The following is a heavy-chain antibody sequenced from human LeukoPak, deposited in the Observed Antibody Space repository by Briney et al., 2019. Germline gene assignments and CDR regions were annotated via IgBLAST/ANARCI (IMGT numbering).Heavy chain of an antibody. J-gene: IGHJ4*02. D-gene: IGHD3-22*01. CDR2: ITGSGQTK. CDR3: AKESLVVIESYFDN. Sequence: GGSLRLSCLVSGFSFGDYAMSWVRRAPGKGLEWVSAITGSGQTKYYTDSVKGRFTMSRDNSKNTLYLQMNSLRDEDTAEYFCAKESLVVIESYFDNWGQGTLVLVSS. CDR1: GFSFGDYA. V-gene: IGHV3-23*01.